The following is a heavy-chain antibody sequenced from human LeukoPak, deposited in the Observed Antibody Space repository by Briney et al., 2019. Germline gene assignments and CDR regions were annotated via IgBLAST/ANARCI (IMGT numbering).Heavy chain of an antibody. J-gene: IGHJ4*02. V-gene: IGHV3-7*01. D-gene: IGHD3-22*01. Sequence: PGVALRLSCAASGFRFSDYWMTWVRPAPGKGLECVANIKTDGSEKYYPDSVKGRFTVSRDNAKNSLYLQMNSMRVEDTAVYYCTRDLNQDSSGWGQGVLVTVSS. CDR1: GFRFSDYW. CDR2: IKTDGSEK. CDR3: TRDLNQDSSG.